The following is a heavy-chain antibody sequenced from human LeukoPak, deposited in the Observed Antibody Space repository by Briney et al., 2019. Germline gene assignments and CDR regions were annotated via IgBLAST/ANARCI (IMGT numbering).Heavy chain of an antibody. CDR2: ITSGGST. D-gene: IGHD6-25*01. CDR1: GFTFNRHS. CDR3: AKAPPGSGSIFDY. Sequence: GGSLRLSCAASGFTFNRHSMSWVRQAPGKGLEWVSAITSGGSTYYADSVKGRFTISRDNSRDTLYLQMNSLKTEDTAVYYCAKAPPGSGSIFDYWGQGTLVTVSS. V-gene: IGHV3-23*01. J-gene: IGHJ4*02.